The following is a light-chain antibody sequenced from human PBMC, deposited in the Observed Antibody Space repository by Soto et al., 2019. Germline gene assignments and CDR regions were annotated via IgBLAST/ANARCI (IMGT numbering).Light chain of an antibody. CDR1: NSDVGGYNY. Sequence: QSALTQPPSASGSPGQSVTISCTGTNSDVGGYNYVSWYQQYPGKAPKLIIYEVNKRPSGVPDRFSGSKSGNTASLTVSGLQTADEADYYCSSYAGSNWYVFGTGTKLTVL. J-gene: IGLJ1*01. V-gene: IGLV2-8*01. CDR2: EVN. CDR3: SSYAGSNWYV.